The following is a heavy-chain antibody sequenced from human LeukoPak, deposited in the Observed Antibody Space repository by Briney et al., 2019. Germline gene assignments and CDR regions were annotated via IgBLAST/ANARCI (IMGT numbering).Heavy chain of an antibody. V-gene: IGHV1-69*05. Sequence: ASVKVSCKASGGTFSSYAISWVRQAPGQGLEWMGGIIPIFGTANYAQKFQGRVTITTDESTSTAYMELSSLRSEDTAVYYCARESPEGIAASWFDPWGQGTLVTVSS. J-gene: IGHJ5*02. CDR1: GGTFSSYA. D-gene: IGHD6-13*01. CDR3: ARESPEGIAASWFDP. CDR2: IIPIFGTA.